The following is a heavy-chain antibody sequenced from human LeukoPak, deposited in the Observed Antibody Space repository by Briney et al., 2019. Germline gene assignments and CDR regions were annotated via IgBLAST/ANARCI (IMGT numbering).Heavy chain of an antibody. V-gene: IGHV3-74*01. D-gene: IGHD3-10*01. J-gene: IGHJ3*02. CDR3: VLVLVSSFAFDI. CDR1: GFTFSRYC. CDR2: INSDGSST. Sequence: GGSLRLSCAASGFTFSRYCMHWVRQAPGKGLLWVSRINSDGSSTYYADSVKRRFTTSRDIAKNALQLQMNSLTAEDTAVHYCVLVLVSSFAFDIWGQGTMVTVSS.